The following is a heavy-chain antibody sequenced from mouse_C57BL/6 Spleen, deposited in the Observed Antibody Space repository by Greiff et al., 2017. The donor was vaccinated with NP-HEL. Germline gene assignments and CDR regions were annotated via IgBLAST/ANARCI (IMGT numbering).Heavy chain of an antibody. V-gene: IGHV5-6*01. CDR3: ARHDDGYGAMDY. CDR1: GFTFSSYG. CDR2: ISSGGSYT. J-gene: IGHJ4*01. Sequence: EVKLMESGGDLVKPGGSLKLSCAASGFTFSSYGMSWVRQTPDKRLEWVATISSGGSYTYYPDSVKGRFTISRDNAKNTLYLQMSSLESEDTAMYYCARHDDGYGAMDYWGQGTSVTVSS. D-gene: IGHD2-3*01.